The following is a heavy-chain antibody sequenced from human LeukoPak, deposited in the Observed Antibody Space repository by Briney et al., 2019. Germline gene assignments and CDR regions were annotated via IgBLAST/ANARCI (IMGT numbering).Heavy chain of an antibody. CDR2: IYYSGST. Sequence: PSETLSLTCTVSGGSISSSSYYWGWIRQPPGKGLEWIGSIYYSGSTYYNPSLKSRVTISVDTSKNQFSLKLSSVTAADTAVYYCAREYYYDSFTWDCWGQGTLVTVSS. D-gene: IGHD3-22*01. J-gene: IGHJ4*02. V-gene: IGHV4-39*02. CDR1: GGSISSSSYY. CDR3: AREYYYDSFTWDC.